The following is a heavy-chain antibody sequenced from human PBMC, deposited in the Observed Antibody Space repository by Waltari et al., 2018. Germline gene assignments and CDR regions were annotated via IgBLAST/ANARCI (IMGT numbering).Heavy chain of an antibody. Sequence: QVQLQQWGAGLLKPSETLSLTCAVYGGSFSGFYWSWIRTPLGKGLEWIGELNSSGSTNYNPSLKSRVTISVDTSKNQCALKRSSVTAADTAVYYCARVTRDFWSGSYYMDVWGKGTTVTISS. V-gene: IGHV4-34*01. CDR3: ARVTRDFWSGSYYMDV. CDR2: LNSSGST. J-gene: IGHJ6*03. D-gene: IGHD3-3*01. CDR1: GGSFSGFY.